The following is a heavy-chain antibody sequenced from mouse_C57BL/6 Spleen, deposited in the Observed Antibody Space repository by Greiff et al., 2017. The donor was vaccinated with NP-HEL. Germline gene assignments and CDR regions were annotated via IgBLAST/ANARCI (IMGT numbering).Heavy chain of an antibody. D-gene: IGHD4-1*01. CDR3: ARSSRLGHAY. J-gene: IGHJ3*01. CDR2: INPSTGGT. V-gene: IGHV1-42*01. CDR1: GYSFTGYY. Sequence: VQLQQSGPELVKPGASVKISCKASGYSFTGYYMNWVKQSPEKSLEWIGEINPSTGGTTYNQKFKAKATLTVDKSSSTAYMQLKSLTSEDSAVYYCARSSRLGHAYWGQGTLVTVSA.